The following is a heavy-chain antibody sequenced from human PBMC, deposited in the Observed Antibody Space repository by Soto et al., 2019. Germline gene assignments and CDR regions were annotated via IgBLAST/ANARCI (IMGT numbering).Heavy chain of an antibody. J-gene: IGHJ1*01. CDR2: IHSSGSI. CDR3: ARDLDGLHDDTSGPFPRPG. Sequence: SETLSLTCTLSGGSISSYYWSWIRQAPGRGLEWIGYIHSSGSIYYNPSLKSRATMTIDTSGNQFSLKVSSVTVADTAVYYCARDLDGLHDDTSGPFPRPGWGQGTLVTVSS. V-gene: IGHV4-4*09. CDR1: GGSISSYY. D-gene: IGHD3-22*01.